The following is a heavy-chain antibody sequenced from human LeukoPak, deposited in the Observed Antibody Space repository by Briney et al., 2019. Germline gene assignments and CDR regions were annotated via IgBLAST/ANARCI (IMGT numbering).Heavy chain of an antibody. V-gene: IGHV4-59*01. D-gene: IGHD3-10*01. CDR3: AGWGSGSYYGFDH. Sequence: SDTLSLTCTVSGGSISSYYWSWIRQPPGKGLEWIGYIYYSGSTNYSPSLKSRVTISVDTSKNQFSLKLSSVTAADTAVYYCAGWGSGSYYGFDHWGQGTLVTVSS. J-gene: IGHJ4*02. CDR2: IYYSGST. CDR1: GGSISSYY.